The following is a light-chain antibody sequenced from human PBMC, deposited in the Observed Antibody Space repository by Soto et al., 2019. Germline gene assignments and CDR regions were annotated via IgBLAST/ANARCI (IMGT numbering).Light chain of an antibody. CDR2: DAS. J-gene: IGKJ1*01. V-gene: IGKV1-33*01. Sequence: DIQMTQSPSSLSASVGDRVTITCQASQDISNYLNWYQQKPGKAPKLLIYDASNLETGVPSRSSGSGSGTDFTFTISSLQPEDFAVYYCQQYGSSPQTFGQGTKVEIK. CDR3: QQYGSSPQT. CDR1: QDISNY.